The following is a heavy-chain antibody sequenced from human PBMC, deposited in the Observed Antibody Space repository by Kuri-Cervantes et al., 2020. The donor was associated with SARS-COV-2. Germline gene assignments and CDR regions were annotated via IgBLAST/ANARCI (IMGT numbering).Heavy chain of an antibody. D-gene: IGHD5-18*01. CDR1: GGTFSSYA. CDR2: IIPIFGTA. J-gene: IGHJ4*02. Sequence: SVKVSCNASGGTFSSYAISWLRQAPGQGLEWMGGIIPIFGTANYAQKFQGGVTITADESTSTDYMELSSLRSVDTAVYYCANPESGYRYGGYFDYWGQGTLVTVSS. CDR3: ANPESGYRYGGYFDY. V-gene: IGHV1-69*13.